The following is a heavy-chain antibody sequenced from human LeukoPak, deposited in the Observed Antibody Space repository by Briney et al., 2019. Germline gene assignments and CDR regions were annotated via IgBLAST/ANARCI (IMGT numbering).Heavy chain of an antibody. V-gene: IGHV3-30*04. J-gene: IGHJ4*02. Sequence: GGSLRLSCAASGLTFRSSAMHWVRQAPSKGLQWVALLSYDGSTEYHADSVKGRFTISRDTSKNTLYLQMNSLRAEDTAVYYCARALWVGGYFDYWGQGTRVTVSS. D-gene: IGHD3-10*01. CDR2: LSYDGSTE. CDR3: ARALWVGGYFDY. CDR1: GLTFRSSA.